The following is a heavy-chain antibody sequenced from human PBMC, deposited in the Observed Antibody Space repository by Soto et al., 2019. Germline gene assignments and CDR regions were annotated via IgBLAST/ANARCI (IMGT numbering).Heavy chain of an antibody. CDR3: ARSTRIVATSGYYFDF. J-gene: IGHJ4*02. V-gene: IGHV1-2*04. Sequence: QVQLVQSGAEVKKPGASVKVSCKASGYTFTGYYMHWVRQAPGQGLEWMGWINANSGGTNYAQKFQGCVTMTRDTSISTAYRELSSLRSVDTAVYYCARSTRIVATSGYYFDFWGQVTLVTVSS. CDR2: INANSGGT. D-gene: IGHD5-12*01. CDR1: GYTFTGYY.